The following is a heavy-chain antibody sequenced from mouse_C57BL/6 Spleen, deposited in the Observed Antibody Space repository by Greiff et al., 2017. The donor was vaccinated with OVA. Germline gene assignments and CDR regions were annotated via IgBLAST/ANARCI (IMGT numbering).Heavy chain of an antibody. Sequence: LVESGAELVKPGASVKLSCKASGYTFTEYTIHWVKQRSGQGLEWIGWFYPGSGSIKYNEKFKDKATLTADKSSSTVYMELSRLTSEDSAVYFCARHSYYGSSFYAMDYWGQGTSVTVSS. J-gene: IGHJ4*01. CDR3: ARHSYYGSSFYAMDY. V-gene: IGHV1-62-2*01. D-gene: IGHD1-1*01. CDR2: FYPGSGSI. CDR1: GYTFTEYT.